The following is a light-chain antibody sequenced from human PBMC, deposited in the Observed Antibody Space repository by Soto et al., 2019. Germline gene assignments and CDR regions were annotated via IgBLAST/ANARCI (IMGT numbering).Light chain of an antibody. Sequence: EIVMTQSPATLSVSPGEKATLSCRASQSVSSNLAWYQQKPGQAPRLLIYDASNRATGIPDRFSGSGSGTDFTLTISRLEPEDFAVYHCQQFSSYPPTFGQGTKVDIK. CDR3: QQFSSYPPT. CDR2: DAS. V-gene: IGKV3-20*01. CDR1: QSVSSN. J-gene: IGKJ1*01.